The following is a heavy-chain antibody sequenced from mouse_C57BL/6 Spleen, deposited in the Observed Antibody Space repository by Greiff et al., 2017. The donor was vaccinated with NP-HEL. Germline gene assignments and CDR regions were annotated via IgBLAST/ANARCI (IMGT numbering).Heavy chain of an antibody. CDR2: FYPGSGSI. CDR1: GYTFTEYT. D-gene: IGHD2-3*01. Sequence: QVQLKESGAELVKPGAWVKLSCKASGYTFTEYTIHWVKQRSGQGLEWIGWFYPGSGSIKYNEKFKEKATLTADKSSRTVYMELSRLTAEDSAVYFFARHEEGGWLAWFAYWGQGTLVTVSA. V-gene: IGHV1-62-2*01. J-gene: IGHJ3*01. CDR3: ARHEEGGWLAWFAY.